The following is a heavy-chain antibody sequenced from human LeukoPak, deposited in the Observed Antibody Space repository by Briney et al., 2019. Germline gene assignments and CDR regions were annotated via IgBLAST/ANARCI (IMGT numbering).Heavy chain of an antibody. J-gene: IGHJ6*02. CDR2: ISGSGGST. CDR1: GFTFSSYA. CDR3: ARASRGYYYYYGMDV. Sequence: GGSLRLSCAASGFTFSSYAMSWVRQAPGKGLEWVSAISGSGGSTYYADSVKGRFTIFRDNSKNTLYLQMNSLRAEDTAVYYCARASRGYYYYYGMDVWGQGTTVTVSS. V-gene: IGHV3-23*01.